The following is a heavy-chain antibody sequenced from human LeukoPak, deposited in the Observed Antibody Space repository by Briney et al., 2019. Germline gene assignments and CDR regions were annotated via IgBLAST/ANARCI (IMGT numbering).Heavy chain of an antibody. CDR2: ISGSGGST. V-gene: IGHV3-23*01. J-gene: IGHJ6*02. D-gene: IGHD6-13*01. CDR3: ATLGQLRPPYYYYYGMDV. CDR1: GFTFSSYA. Sequence: GGSLRLSCAASGFTFSSYAMSRVRQAPGKGLEWVSAISGSGGSTYYADSVKGRFTISRDNSKNTLYLQMNSLRAEDTAVYYCATLGQLRPPYYYYYGMDVWGQGTTVTVSS.